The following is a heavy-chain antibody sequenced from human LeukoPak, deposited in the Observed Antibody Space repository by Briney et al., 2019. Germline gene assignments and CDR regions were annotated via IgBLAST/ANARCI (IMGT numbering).Heavy chain of an antibody. Sequence: GESLKISCKGSGYSFTSYWIGWVRQMPGKGLEWMGIIYPGDSDTRYSPSLQGQVTISADKSISTAYLQWSSLKASDTAMYYCASCITIFGGPFDYWGQGTLVTVSS. CDR3: ASCITIFGGPFDY. CDR2: IYPGDSDT. D-gene: IGHD3-3*01. CDR1: GYSFTSYW. J-gene: IGHJ4*02. V-gene: IGHV5-51*01.